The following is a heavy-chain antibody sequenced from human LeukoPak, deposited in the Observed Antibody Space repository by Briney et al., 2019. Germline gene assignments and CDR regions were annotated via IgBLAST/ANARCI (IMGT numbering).Heavy chain of an antibody. CDR1: GFTFSSYG. V-gene: IGHV3-30*02. CDR3: AKDPTAAYSSSSLNWFDP. J-gene: IGHJ5*02. D-gene: IGHD6-13*01. CDR2: IRYDGSNK. Sequence: PGGSLRLSCAASGFTFSSYGMHWVRQAPGKGLEWVAFIRYDGSNKYYADSVKGRFTISRDNSKNTLYLQMNSLRAEDTAVYYCAKDPTAAYSSSSLNWFDPWGQGTLVTVSS.